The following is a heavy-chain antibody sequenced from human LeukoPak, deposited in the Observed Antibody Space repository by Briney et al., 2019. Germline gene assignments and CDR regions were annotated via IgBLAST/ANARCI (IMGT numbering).Heavy chain of an antibody. CDR2: ISHRCTT. D-gene: IGHD1-1*01. Sequence: PSETLSLTCAVSGYSVSAGYYWGWLRPSPGKGLGWVGSISHRCTTYHNPSLKSRIIISLDTSKNQFSLSMTCLTAADTATYYCTREQAGTIVDDWGQGTLVTVSS. CDR1: GYSVSAGYY. V-gene: IGHV4-38-2*02. CDR3: TREQAGTIVDD. J-gene: IGHJ4*02.